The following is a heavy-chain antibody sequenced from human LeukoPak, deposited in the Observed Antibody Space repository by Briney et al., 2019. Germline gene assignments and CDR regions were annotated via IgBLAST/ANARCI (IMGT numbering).Heavy chain of an antibody. Sequence: SQTLSLTCAISGDSVSSNSAAWNWIRQSPSRGLEWLGRTYYRSKWYNGYAVSVKSRITINPDTSKNQFSLQLNSVTPEDTAVYYCARESRRRSPVLFDYWGQGALVTDSS. V-gene: IGHV6-1*01. J-gene: IGHJ4*02. CDR1: GDSVSSNSAA. CDR2: TYYRSKWYN. CDR3: ARESRRRSPVLFDY.